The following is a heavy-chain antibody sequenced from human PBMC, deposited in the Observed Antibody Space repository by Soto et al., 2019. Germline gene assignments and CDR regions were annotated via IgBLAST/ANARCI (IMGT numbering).Heavy chain of an antibody. V-gene: IGHV3-11*06. J-gene: IGHJ4*02. CDR2: ISSSGSNT. D-gene: IGHD1-1*01. Sequence: QVQLVESGGGLVKPGGSLRLSCAASGFAFIDYYMTWIRQAPGKGLEWVSYISSSGSNTNYADPVKGRFTISRDNAKKSLYLQMNSLRAEDTAIYYCVRDQLALDSWGQGTLVTVSS. CDR3: VRDQLALDS. CDR1: GFAFIDYY.